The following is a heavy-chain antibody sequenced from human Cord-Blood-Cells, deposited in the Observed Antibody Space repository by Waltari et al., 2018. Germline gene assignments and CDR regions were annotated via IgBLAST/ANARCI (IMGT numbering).Heavy chain of an antibody. V-gene: IGHV1-2*02. CDR1: GYTFTGYY. CDR3: ARDLNRDYDVWSGYDY. J-gene: IGHJ4*02. D-gene: IGHD3-3*01. Sequence: QVQLVQSGAEVKKPGASVKVSCKASGYTFTGYYLHRVRKAPGQGLEWMGWINRNSGGTNYAQRSQGRVTMTRDTSISTAYMELSRLRSDDTAVYYCARDLNRDYDVWSGYDYWGQGTLVTVSS. CDR2: INRNSGGT.